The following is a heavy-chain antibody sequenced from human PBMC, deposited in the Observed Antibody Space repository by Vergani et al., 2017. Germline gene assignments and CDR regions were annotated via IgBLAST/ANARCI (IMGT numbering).Heavy chain of an antibody. Sequence: QVQLVQSGAEVKKPGASVKVSCKASGGTFSSYAISWVRQAPGQGLEWMGGIIPIFGTANYAQKFHGRVTITADESTSTAYMELGSLRSEDTAVYYCAAGGGSGSYYMDFDYWGQGTLVTVSS. V-gene: IGHV1-69*13. CDR2: IIPIFGTA. D-gene: IGHD3-10*01. J-gene: IGHJ4*02. CDR1: GGTFSSYA. CDR3: AAGGGSGSYYMDFDY.